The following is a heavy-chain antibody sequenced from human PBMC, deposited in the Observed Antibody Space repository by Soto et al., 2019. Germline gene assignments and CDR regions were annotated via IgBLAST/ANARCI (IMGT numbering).Heavy chain of an antibody. CDR3: ARHLTDYYYYGMDV. V-gene: IGHV3-48*02. J-gene: IGHJ6*02. CDR1: GFTFSSYS. Sequence: PGGSLRLSCAASGFTFSSYSMNWVRQAPGKGLEWVSYISSSSSTIYYADSVKGRFTISRDNAKNSLYLQMNSLRDEDTAVYYCARHLTDYYYYGMDVWGQGTTVTVSS. CDR2: ISSSSSTI.